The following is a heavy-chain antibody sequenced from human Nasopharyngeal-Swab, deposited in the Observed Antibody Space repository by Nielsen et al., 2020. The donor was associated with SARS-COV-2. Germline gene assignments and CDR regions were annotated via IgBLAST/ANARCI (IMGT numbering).Heavy chain of an antibody. V-gene: IGHV3-30-3*01. Sequence: GGSLRLSCAASGFTFSSYAMHWFRQAPGKGLEWVAVISYDGSNKYSADSVKGRFTISRDNSKNTLYLQMNSLRAEDTAVYYCARGYSGSYYSPFDYWGQGTLVTVSS. CDR3: ARGYSGSYYSPFDY. J-gene: IGHJ4*02. CDR2: ISYDGSNK. D-gene: IGHD1-26*01. CDR1: GFTFSSYA.